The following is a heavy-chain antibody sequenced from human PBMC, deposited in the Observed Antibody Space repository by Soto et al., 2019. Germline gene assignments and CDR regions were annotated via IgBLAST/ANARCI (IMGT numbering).Heavy chain of an antibody. Sequence: SETLSLTCTVSGGSINNHYWSWIRQPPGKGLEWIGYIYYTGSTNYNPSLESRVTMSVDTSKNQFSLKLSSVTAADTAVYYCASPITVELPHYWGQGTLVTVSS. J-gene: IGHJ4*02. D-gene: IGHD1-7*01. CDR3: ASPITVELPHY. V-gene: IGHV4-59*08. CDR1: GGSINNHY. CDR2: IYYTGST.